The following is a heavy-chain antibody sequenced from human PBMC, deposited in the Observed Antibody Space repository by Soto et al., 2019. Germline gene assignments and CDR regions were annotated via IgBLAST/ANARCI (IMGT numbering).Heavy chain of an antibody. J-gene: IGHJ4*02. CDR1: GGSISSYY. CDR3: ARLEWEHIIDY. D-gene: IGHD1-26*01. Sequence: LEILSLTCTVSGGSISSYYLSWIRQPPGKGLEWIGYIYYSGSTNYNPSLKSRVTISVDTSKNQFSLKLSSVTAADTAVYYCARLEWEHIIDYWGQGTLVTVSS. CDR2: IYYSGST. V-gene: IGHV4-59*01.